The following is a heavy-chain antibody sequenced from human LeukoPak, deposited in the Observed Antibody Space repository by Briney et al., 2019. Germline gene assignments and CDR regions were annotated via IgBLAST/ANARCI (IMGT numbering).Heavy chain of an antibody. CDR2: ISSSGSTI. Sequence: PGGSLRFSCAASGFTFSDYYMSWIRQAPGKGLEWVSYISSSGSTIYYADSVKGRFTISRDNAKNSLYLQMNSLRAEDTAVYYCASSIFGVVERYYYYYMDVWGKGTTVTVSS. CDR3: ASSIFGVVERYYYYYMDV. CDR1: GFTFSDYY. V-gene: IGHV3-11*04. J-gene: IGHJ6*03. D-gene: IGHD3-3*01.